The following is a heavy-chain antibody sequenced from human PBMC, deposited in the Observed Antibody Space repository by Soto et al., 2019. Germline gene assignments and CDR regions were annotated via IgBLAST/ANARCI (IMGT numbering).Heavy chain of an antibody. CDR2: IYPGDSDT. V-gene: IGHV5-51*01. J-gene: IGHJ4*02. Sequence: PGESLKISCKGSGYSFTSYWIGWVRQMPGKGLEWMGIIYPGDSDTRYSPSFQGQVTISADKSISTAYLQWSSLKASDTAMYYCARGTIGYCSSTRCIIDYWGQGTLVTVSS. CDR1: GYSFTSYW. CDR3: ARGTIGYCSSTRCIIDY. D-gene: IGHD2-2*01.